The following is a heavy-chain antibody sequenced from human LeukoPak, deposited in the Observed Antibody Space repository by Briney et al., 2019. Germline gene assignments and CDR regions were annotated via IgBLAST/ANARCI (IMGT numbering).Heavy chain of an antibody. J-gene: IGHJ4*02. CDR2: ISGSGSST. D-gene: IGHD2-15*01. V-gene: IGHV3-23*01. CDR1: GFTFSSYA. Sequence: GGSLRLSCAASGFTFSSYAMSWVRQAPGKGLEWVSAISGSGSSTYYADSVKGGFTISRDNSKNPLYLQMNSLRAEDTAVYYCVKWGAYCSGGSCYSYLDYWGQGTLVTVSS. CDR3: VKWGAYCSGGSCYSYLDY.